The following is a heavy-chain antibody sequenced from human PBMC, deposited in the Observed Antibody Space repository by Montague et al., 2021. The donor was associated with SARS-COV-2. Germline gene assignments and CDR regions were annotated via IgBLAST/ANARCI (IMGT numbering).Heavy chain of an antibody. V-gene: IGHV4-59*01. CDR1: GGSISSYY. CDR2: IYYSGST. CDR3: ARDLGYNWNYYYYYGMDV. J-gene: IGHJ6*02. Sequence: SETLSLTCTVSGGSISSYYWSWIRQPPGKGLEWIGYIYYSGSTNYNPSLKSRVTISVDTSKSQFSLKLSSVTAADTAVYYCARDLGYNWNYYYYYGMDVWGQGTTVTVSS. D-gene: IGHD1-20*01.